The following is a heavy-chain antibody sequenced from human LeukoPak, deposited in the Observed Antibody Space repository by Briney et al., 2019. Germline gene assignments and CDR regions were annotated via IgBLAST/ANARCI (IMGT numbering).Heavy chain of an antibody. Sequence: PSETLSLTCAVYGGSFSGYYWSWIRQPPGKGLEWIGEINHSGSTNYNPSLKSRVTISVDTSKNQFSLKLSSVTAADTAVYYCARAPPPAFLIAVAGGDYYYGMDVWGQGTTVTVSS. CDR2: INHSGST. V-gene: IGHV4-34*01. CDR3: ARAPPPAFLIAVAGGDYYYGMDV. D-gene: IGHD6-19*01. J-gene: IGHJ6*01. CDR1: GGSFSGYY.